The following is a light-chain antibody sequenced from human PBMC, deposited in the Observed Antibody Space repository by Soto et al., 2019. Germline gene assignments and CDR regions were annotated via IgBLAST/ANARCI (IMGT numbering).Light chain of an antibody. CDR3: SSKRDSSTLFV. CDR2: EVT. CDR1: SSDVGAYNY. Sequence: SVLTQPASVSGSPGQSITISCTGTSSDVGAYNYVSWYQHHPGKVPKLLIYEVTNRPSGVSDRFSGSKSGNTASLTISGLQAEYEADYYCSSKRDSSTLFVFGTGTKVTV. V-gene: IGLV2-14*01. J-gene: IGLJ1*01.